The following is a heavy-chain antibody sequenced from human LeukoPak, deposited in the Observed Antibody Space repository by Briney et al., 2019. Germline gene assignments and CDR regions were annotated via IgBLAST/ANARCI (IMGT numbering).Heavy chain of an antibody. J-gene: IGHJ4*02. CDR3: ARDQYYYDSSGYELDY. CDR2: IRYDGSNS. Sequence: PGGSLRLSCAASGFIFITYGIHWVRQAPGKGREGVAFIRYDGSNSFYADSVRGRFTISRDNSKNTVYLQMNSLRSEDTAVYYCARDQYYYDSSGYELDYWGQGTLVTVSS. D-gene: IGHD3-22*01. CDR1: GFIFITYG. V-gene: IGHV3-30*02.